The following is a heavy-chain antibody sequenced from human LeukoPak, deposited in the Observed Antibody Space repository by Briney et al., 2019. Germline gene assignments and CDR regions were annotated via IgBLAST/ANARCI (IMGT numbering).Heavy chain of an antibody. Sequence: ASVKVSCKASGYTFTSYAMHWVRQAPGQRLEWMGWINAGNGNTKYSQKFQGRVTITRDTSASTAYMELSSLRSEDTAVYYCARAKRIQLWWNGMDVWGKGTTVTVSS. CDR2: INAGNGNT. CDR3: ARAKRIQLWWNGMDV. V-gene: IGHV1-3*01. J-gene: IGHJ6*04. CDR1: GYTFTSYA. D-gene: IGHD5-18*01.